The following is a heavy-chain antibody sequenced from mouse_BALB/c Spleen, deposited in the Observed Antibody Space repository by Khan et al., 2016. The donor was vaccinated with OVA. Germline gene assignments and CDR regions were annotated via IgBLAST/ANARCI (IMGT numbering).Heavy chain of an antibody. V-gene: IGHV1-87*01. CDR2: TYPGNGDT. Sequence: QVQLQQSGAELARPGASVKLSCKASGYSFTNYWMQWVKQRPGQGLEWIGTTYPGNGDTRYTQNFKGKATLTADKSSNPAYMQLSSLASEDSAVYYCARGGITTGYFDYWGLGTTLTGSS. CDR1: GYSFTNYW. D-gene: IGHD1-1*01. J-gene: IGHJ2*01. CDR3: ARGGITTGYFDY.